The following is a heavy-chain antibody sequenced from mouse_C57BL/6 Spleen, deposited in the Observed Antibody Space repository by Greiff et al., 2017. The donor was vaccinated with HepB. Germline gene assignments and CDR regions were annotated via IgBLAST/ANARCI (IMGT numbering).Heavy chain of an antibody. Sequence: EVHLVESGGGLVQPGGSLSLSCAASGFTFTDYYMSWVRQPPGKALEWLGFIRNKANGYTTEYSASVKGRFTISRDNSQSILYLQMNALRAEDSATYYCARYYYYGSSYPYWYFDVWGTGTTVTVSS. J-gene: IGHJ1*03. D-gene: IGHD1-1*01. V-gene: IGHV7-3*01. CDR1: GFTFTDYY. CDR2: IRNKANGYTT. CDR3: ARYYYYGSSYPYWYFDV.